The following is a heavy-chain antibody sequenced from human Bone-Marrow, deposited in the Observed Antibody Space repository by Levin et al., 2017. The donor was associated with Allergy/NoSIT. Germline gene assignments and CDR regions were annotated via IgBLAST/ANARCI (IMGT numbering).Heavy chain of an antibody. CDR1: GYTFTSYG. CDR2: ISAYNGNT. CDR3: TNMTTVTTFSAP. J-gene: IGHJ4*02. D-gene: IGHD4-17*01. V-gene: IGHV1-18*01. Sequence: GESLKISCKASGYTFTSYGISWVRQAPGQGLEWMGWISAYNGNTNYAQKLQGRVTMTTDTSTSTAYMELRSLRSDDTAVFGDTNMTTVTTFSAPRGQGTLVTVSS.